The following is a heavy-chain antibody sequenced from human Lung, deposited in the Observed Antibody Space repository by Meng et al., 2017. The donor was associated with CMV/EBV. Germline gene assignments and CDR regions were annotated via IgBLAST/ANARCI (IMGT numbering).Heavy chain of an antibody. J-gene: IGHJ4*02. V-gene: IGHV3-72*01. CDR2: IRNKASSYTT. Sequence: GESLKISCAASGFTFSDHYMDWVRQAPGKGLEWVARIRNKASSYTTEYAASERGRFTISRDDSKLLYLQMNSLKTEDTAVYFCARTSRTTRDFDYWGQGTXVTVSS. D-gene: IGHD1/OR15-1a*01. CDR1: GFTFSDHY. CDR3: ARTSRTTRDFDY.